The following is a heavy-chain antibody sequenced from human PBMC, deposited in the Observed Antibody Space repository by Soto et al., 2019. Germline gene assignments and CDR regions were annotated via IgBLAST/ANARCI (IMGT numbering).Heavy chain of an antibody. CDR2: IIPIFGTA. CDR3: ARVYCSSTSCYPYYYYGMDV. J-gene: IGHJ6*02. V-gene: IGHV1-69*13. Sequence: SVKVSCKASGGTFSSYAISWVRQAPGQGLEWMGGIIPIFGTANYAQKFQGRVTITADESISTAYMELSSLRSEDTAVYYCARVYCSSTSCYPYYYYGMDVWGQGTTVTVSS. CDR1: GGTFSSYA. D-gene: IGHD2-2*01.